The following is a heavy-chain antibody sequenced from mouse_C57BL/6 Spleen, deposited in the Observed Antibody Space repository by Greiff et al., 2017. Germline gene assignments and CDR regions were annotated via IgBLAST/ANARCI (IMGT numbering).Heavy chain of an antibody. Sequence: EVQLQQSGPELVKPGASVKIPCKASGYTFTDYNMDWVKQSHGKSLEWIGVINPNNGGTIYNQKFKGKATLTVDKSSSTAYMELHSQTSEDNEVYTCEKDYGSSYFDDWGQGTTLTVSS. CDR3: EKDYGSSYFDD. V-gene: IGHV1-18*01. CDR2: INPNNGGT. CDR1: GYTFTDYN. J-gene: IGHJ2*01. D-gene: IGHD1-1*01.